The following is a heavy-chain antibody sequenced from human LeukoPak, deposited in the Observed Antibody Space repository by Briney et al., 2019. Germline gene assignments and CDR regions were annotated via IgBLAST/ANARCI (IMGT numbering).Heavy chain of an antibody. CDR1: GYTFTSYG. CDR3: ARDLYYYDSSGYHDVFDI. J-gene: IGHJ3*02. Sequence: GASVKVSCKASGYTFTSYGISWVRQAPGQGREWMGWISAYHGNTYYAQKLQGRVTLTTDTSTNTAYTELRSLRSDDTAVYYCARDLYYYDSSGYHDVFDIRGQGTMVTVSS. V-gene: IGHV1-18*01. CDR2: ISAYHGNT. D-gene: IGHD3-22*01.